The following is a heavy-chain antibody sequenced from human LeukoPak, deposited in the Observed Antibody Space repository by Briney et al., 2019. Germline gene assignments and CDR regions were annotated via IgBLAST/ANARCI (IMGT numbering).Heavy chain of an antibody. Sequence: TLSLSCAVSGVSISSGAYYWIWIRQHPGKGLESIVYIYYSGSTHYTPSLKSRLTISIYTSTNQFSLSWRSVAAADTSVYYCARERYCDCWSGYWAFDPWGQGTLVTVSS. CDR3: ARERYCDCWSGYWAFDP. CDR1: GVSISSGAYY. CDR2: IYYSGST. V-gene: IGHV4-31*11. J-gene: IGHJ5*02. D-gene: IGHD3-3*01.